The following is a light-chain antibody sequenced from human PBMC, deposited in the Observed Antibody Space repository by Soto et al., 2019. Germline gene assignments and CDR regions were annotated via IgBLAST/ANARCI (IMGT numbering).Light chain of an antibody. J-gene: IGLJ3*02. CDR1: GSDVGRYNY. CDR3: TSYTTSSTWV. Sequence: QSALTQPASVSGSPGQSITISCTGTGSDVGRYNYVSWYQQYPGKVPKLMIYQVSNRPSGVPIRFSGSKSGDTASLTISGLKAEDEADYYCTSYTTSSTWVFGGGTKLTVL. V-gene: IGLV2-14*01. CDR2: QVS.